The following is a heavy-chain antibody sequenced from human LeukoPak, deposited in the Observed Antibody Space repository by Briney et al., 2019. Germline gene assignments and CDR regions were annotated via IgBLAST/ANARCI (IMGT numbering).Heavy chain of an antibody. CDR2: ISYDGSNK. V-gene: IGHV3-30*03. J-gene: IGHJ4*02. Sequence: PGGSLRLSCAASGFTFSSYAMHWVRQAPGKGLEWVAVISYDGSNKYYADSIKGRFAISRDNSKNTLYLQMNSLRAEDTAVYYCARDNYPGYSYGFDYWGQGTLVTVSS. D-gene: IGHD5-18*01. CDR1: GFTFSSYA. CDR3: ARDNYPGYSYGFDY.